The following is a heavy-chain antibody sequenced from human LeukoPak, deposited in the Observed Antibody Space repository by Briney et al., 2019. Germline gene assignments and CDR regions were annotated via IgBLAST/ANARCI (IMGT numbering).Heavy chain of an antibody. CDR1: GFTVSSNY. D-gene: IGHD1-14*01. CDR3: AREFLPAGAPYFFDY. Sequence: GGSLRLSCAASGFTVSSNYMSWVRQAPGKGLEWVSVIYSGGSTYYADSVKGRFTISRDNSKNTLYLQMNSLRAEDTAVYYCAREFLPAGAPYFFDYWGQGTLVTVSS. V-gene: IGHV3-53*01. CDR2: IYSGGST. J-gene: IGHJ4*02.